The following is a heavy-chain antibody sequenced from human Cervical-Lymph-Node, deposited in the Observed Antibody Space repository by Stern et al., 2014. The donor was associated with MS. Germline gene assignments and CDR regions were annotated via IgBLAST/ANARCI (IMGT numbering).Heavy chain of an antibody. CDR2: IWYDGSNK. V-gene: IGHV3-33*01. CDR3: ARSSSPSPYYYYGMDV. CDR1: GFTFSSYG. J-gene: IGHJ6*02. Sequence: DQLVESGGGVVQPGRTLRLSCAASGFTFSSYGMHWFRQAPGKGLEWVAVIWYDGSNKYYADSVKGRFTISRDNSKNTLYLQTNSLRAEDTAVYYCARSSSPSPYYYYGMDVWGQGTTVTVSS. D-gene: IGHD6-13*01.